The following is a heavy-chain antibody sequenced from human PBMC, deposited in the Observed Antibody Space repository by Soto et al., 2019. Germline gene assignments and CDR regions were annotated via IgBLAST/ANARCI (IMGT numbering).Heavy chain of an antibody. Sequence: GASVKVSCKASGGTFSSYAISWVRQAPGQGLEWMRGIIPIFGTANYAQKFQGRVTITADESTSTAYMELSSLRSEDTAVYYCAREPQGYSSSSLSYFDYWGQGTLVTVSS. CDR2: IIPIFGTA. V-gene: IGHV1-69*13. CDR3: AREPQGYSSSSLSYFDY. J-gene: IGHJ4*02. D-gene: IGHD6-6*01. CDR1: GGTFSSYA.